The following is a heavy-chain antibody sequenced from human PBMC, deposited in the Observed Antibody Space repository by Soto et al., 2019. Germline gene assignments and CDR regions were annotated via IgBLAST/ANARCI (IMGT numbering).Heavy chain of an antibody. D-gene: IGHD1-26*01. Sequence: QVQLVESGGGVVQPGRSLRLSCAASGFTFSTYGMHWVRQAPGKGLEWVAVIWYDGSNKYYADSVKGRFTISRDNSRNLLYLQMDSLGAEDTAVYYCASAYSGNYLGDYWGQGTLFTVSS. CDR2: IWYDGSNK. CDR3: ASAYSGNYLGDY. V-gene: IGHV3-33*01. CDR1: GFTFSTYG. J-gene: IGHJ4*02.